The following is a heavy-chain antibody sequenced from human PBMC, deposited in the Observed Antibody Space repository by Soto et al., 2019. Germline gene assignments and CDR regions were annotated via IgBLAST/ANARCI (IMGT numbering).Heavy chain of an antibody. D-gene: IGHD4-17*01. CDR1: GGSISSSTYN. CDR3: ARSPTAVTTPRRDTFDV. V-gene: IGHV4-39*01. CDR2: IYYSGSP. Sequence: PSETLSRTCTVSGGSISSSTYNWVWIRQPPGKILEWIGNIYYSGSPYYNPSLKSRVTISVDTSRNQLSLKLSSVTAADTAVYYCARSPTAVTTPRRDTFDVWGQGTMVTVSS. J-gene: IGHJ3*01.